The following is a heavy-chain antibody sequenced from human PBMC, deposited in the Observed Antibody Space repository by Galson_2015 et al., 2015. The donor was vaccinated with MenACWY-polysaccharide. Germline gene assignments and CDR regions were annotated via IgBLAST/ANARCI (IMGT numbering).Heavy chain of an antibody. Sequence: LSLTCSVSGGSISSTTYYWSWIRQPPGKGLEWIGYIYYSGSTNYNPSLKSRVTISVDTSKNQFSLKLSSVTAADTAVYYCARGGYDSSGDYTYYFEYWGQGTLVTVSS. J-gene: IGHJ4*02. D-gene: IGHD3-22*01. V-gene: IGHV4-61*01. CDR2: IYYSGST. CDR1: GGSISSTTYY. CDR3: ARGGYDSSGDYTYYFEY.